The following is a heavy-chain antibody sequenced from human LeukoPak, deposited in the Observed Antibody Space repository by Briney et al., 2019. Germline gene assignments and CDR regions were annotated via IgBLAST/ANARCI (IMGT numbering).Heavy chain of an antibody. CDR2: ISSSSSTI. Sequence: GGSLRLSCAASGFTFSSYSMNWVRQAPGKGLEWVSYISSSSSTIYYADSVKGRFTISRDNAKNSLYLQMNSLRDEDTAVYYCARELYYYDSSGYPLDGFDIWGQGTMVTVSS. CDR3: ARELYYYDSSGYPLDGFDI. V-gene: IGHV3-48*02. CDR1: GFTFSSYS. J-gene: IGHJ3*02. D-gene: IGHD3-22*01.